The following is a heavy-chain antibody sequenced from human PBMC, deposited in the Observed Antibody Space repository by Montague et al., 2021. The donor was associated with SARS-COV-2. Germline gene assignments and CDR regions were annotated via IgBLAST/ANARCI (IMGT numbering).Heavy chain of an antibody. J-gene: IGHJ4*02. V-gene: IGHV3-30*04. Sequence: SLRLSRAASGFTFSGYAMHWVRQAPGKGLEWVAVISFDGSNAWYADSVKGRFTISRDNSKNTVYLQMNSLRAEDTAVYYCARGGVWVGVDNSDYWGQGTLVTVSS. CDR2: ISFDGSNA. D-gene: IGHD3-10*01. CDR1: GFTFSGYA. CDR3: ARGGVWVGVDNSDY.